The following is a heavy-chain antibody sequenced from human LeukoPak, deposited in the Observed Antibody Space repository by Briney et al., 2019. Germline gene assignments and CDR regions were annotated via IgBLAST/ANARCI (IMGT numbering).Heavy chain of an antibody. D-gene: IGHD3-22*01. Sequence: SETLSLTCTVSGGSISSYDWSWIRQPPGKGLEWIGYIYYSGSTNYNPSLKSRVTISVVTSKNQFSLKLSSVTAADTAVYYCARGAYYYDSSGLDFDYWGQGTLVTVSS. J-gene: IGHJ4*02. CDR1: GGSISSYD. CDR3: ARGAYYYDSSGLDFDY. V-gene: IGHV4-59*01. CDR2: IYYSGST.